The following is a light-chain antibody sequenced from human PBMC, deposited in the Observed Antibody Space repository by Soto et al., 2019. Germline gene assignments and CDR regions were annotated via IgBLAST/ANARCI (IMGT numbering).Light chain of an antibody. J-gene: IGKJ2*01. CDR2: GAS. CDR3: QQYGSSPLMYT. Sequence: EIVLTQSPGTLSLSPGERATLSCSASQSVSSSYLAWYQQKPGQAPRLLIYGASSRATGIPDRFSGSGSGTDFTLTISRLEPEDFAVYYCQQYGSSPLMYTFGQGTKLEIK. V-gene: IGKV3-20*01. CDR1: QSVSSSY.